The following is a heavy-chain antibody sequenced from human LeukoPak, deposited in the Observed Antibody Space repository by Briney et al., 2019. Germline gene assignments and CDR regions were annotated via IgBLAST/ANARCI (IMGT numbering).Heavy chain of an antibody. J-gene: IGHJ5*02. D-gene: IGHD3-3*01. Sequence: PSETLSLTCAVYGGSLSGYYWSWIRQPPGKGLEWIGEINHSGSTNYNSSLKSRVTISVDTSKNQFSLKLSSVTAADTAVYYCARVGIFGVVIGNWFDPWGQGTLVTVSS. CDR3: ARVGIFGVVIGNWFDP. V-gene: IGHV4-34*01. CDR2: INHSGST. CDR1: GGSLSGYY.